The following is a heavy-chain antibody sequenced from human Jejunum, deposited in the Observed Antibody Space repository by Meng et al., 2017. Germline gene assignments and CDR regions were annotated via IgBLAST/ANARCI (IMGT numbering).Heavy chain of an antibody. CDR1: GFSLSTSGVG. D-gene: IGHD6-13*01. CDR2: IYWDDDK. Sequence: QHPLKAPRLQLVHPTPTLTLTFPFSGFSLSTSGVGVGWIRQPPGKALECLALIYWDDDKRYNPSLKNRLTITKVTSKNQVVLTMTNMDLVDTATYYCAHRLAYSSNYNVGWFDPWGQGTLVTVSS. V-gene: IGHV2-5*02. CDR3: AHRLAYSSNYNVGWFDP. J-gene: IGHJ5*02.